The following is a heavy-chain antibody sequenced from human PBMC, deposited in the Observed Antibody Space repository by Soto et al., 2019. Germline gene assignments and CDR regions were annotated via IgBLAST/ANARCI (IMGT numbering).Heavy chain of an antibody. J-gene: IGHJ5*01. Sequence: LRLSCAVSGFSFSPSTVTWVRQAPGKGLEWVSAIGDSGLSTYYTDAVKGRFTISRDNSNSMVFLQMNSLTAEDAAMYYCAKGDYGDFLWFDSWGPGTQVTVSS. CDR1: GFSFSPST. CDR3: AKGDYGDFLWFDS. CDR2: IGDSGLST. D-gene: IGHD2-21*02. V-gene: IGHV3-23*01.